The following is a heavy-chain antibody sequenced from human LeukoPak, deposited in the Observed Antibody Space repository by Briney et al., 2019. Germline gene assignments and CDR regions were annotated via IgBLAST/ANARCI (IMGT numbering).Heavy chain of an antibody. D-gene: IGHD6-13*01. CDR2: ISAYNGNT. CDR3: ARYSSNWFGAFDI. J-gene: IGHJ3*02. CDR1: GYTFTGYY. V-gene: IGHV1-18*04. Sequence: VASVKVSCKASGYTFTGYYMHWVRQAPGQGLEWMGWISAYNGNTNYAQNLQGRVTMTTDTSTSTAYMELRSLRSDDTAVYYCARYSSNWFGAFDIWGQGTMVTVSS.